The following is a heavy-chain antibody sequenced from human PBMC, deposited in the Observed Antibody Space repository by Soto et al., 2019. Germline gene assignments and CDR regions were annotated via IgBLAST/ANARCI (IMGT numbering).Heavy chain of an antibody. CDR2: INHSGST. V-gene: IGHV4-34*01. D-gene: IGHD3-22*01. CDR3: ARTYYYDSSGIDY. Sequence: PSETLSLTCAVYVGSVSGYYWSWIRQPPGKGLEWIGEINHSGSTNYNPSLKSRVTISVDTSKNQFSLKLSSVTAADTAVYYCARTYYYDSSGIDYWGQGTLVTVSS. J-gene: IGHJ4*02. CDR1: VGSVSGYY.